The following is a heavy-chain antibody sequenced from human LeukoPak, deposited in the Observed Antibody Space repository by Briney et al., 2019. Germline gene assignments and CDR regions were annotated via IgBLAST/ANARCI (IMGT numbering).Heavy chain of an antibody. V-gene: IGHV3-53*01. CDR1: GFTFSSYS. Sequence: GGSLRLSCAASGFTFSSYSMNWVRQAPGKGLEWVSVIYSGGSTYYADSVKGRFTISRDNSKNTLYLQMNSLRAEDTAVYYCARGPYSGYLDYWGQGTLVTVSS. CDR3: ARGPYSGYLDY. D-gene: IGHD5-12*01. CDR2: IYSGGST. J-gene: IGHJ4*02.